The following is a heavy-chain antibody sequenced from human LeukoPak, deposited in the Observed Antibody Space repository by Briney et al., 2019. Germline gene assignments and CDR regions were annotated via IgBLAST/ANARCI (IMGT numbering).Heavy chain of an antibody. D-gene: IGHD5-24*01. Sequence: ASVKVSCKASGYTFTDYYMHWVRQAPGHGLEWMGWINPNNDVTNYAQRFQGRVTLTRDTSIRTAYVELYRLRSDDTAVYYCARVGGRDGYNSYFDSWGQGSLVIVSS. J-gene: IGHJ4*02. CDR2: INPNNDVT. CDR1: GYTFTDYY. V-gene: IGHV1-2*02. CDR3: ARVGGRDGYNSYFDS.